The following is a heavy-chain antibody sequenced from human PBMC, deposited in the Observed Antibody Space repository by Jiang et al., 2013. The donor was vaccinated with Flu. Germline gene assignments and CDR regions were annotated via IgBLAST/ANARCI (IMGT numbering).Heavy chain of an antibody. Sequence: TQTLTLTCTFSGFSLSTSGMCVSWIRQPPGKALEWLALIDWDDDKYYSTSLKTRLTISKDTSKNQVVLTMTNMDPVDTATYYCARMNVGGGSSHNPDAFDIWGQGTMVTVSS. J-gene: IGHJ3*02. V-gene: IGHV2-70*01. D-gene: IGHD6-13*01. CDR3: ARMNVGGGSSHNPDAFDI. CDR1: GFSLSTSGMC. CDR2: IDWDDDK.